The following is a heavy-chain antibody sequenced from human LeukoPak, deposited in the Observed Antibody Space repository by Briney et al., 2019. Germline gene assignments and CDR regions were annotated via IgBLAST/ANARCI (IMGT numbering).Heavy chain of an antibody. CDR2: INWSGGTT. V-gene: IGHV3-20*04. CDR3: ARVWTNTAFYPSDF. J-gene: IGHJ4*02. CDR1: GFTFDDYG. D-gene: IGHD2-21*02. Sequence: GGSLRLSCVASGFTFDDYGMSWVRQAPGKGLDWVSGINWSGGTTGYGDSVKGRFTISRDNAKNSLFLQMDSLRVEDTALYYCARVWTNTAFYPSDFWGQGTLVTVSS.